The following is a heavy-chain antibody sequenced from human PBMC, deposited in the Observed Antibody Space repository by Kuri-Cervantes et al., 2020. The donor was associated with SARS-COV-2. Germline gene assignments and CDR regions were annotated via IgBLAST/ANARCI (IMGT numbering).Heavy chain of an antibody. CDR3: ARGNFWTGYVYYFDY. Sequence: SETLSLTCTVSGGSISSGRYYWSWIRQPAGKGLEWIGRVYANGVTNHNPSLRVRVTILLTTSKNQFSLTVRPVTAADTGVYYCARGNFWTGYVYYFDYWGQGTLVTVSS. V-gene: IGHV4-61*02. CDR1: GGSISSGRYY. CDR2: VYANGVT. J-gene: IGHJ4*02. D-gene: IGHD3/OR15-3a*01.